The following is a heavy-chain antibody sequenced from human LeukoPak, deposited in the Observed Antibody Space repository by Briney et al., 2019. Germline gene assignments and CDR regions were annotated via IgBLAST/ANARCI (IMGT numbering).Heavy chain of an antibody. J-gene: IGHJ4*02. D-gene: IGHD4-17*01. Sequence: GASVKVSCKASGGTFSSYAISWVRQAPGQGLEWMGGIIPIFGTANYAQKFQGRVTITADESTSTAYMELSSLRSEDTAVYYCARAGYGDYDLTYFDYWGQGTLVTVSS. V-gene: IGHV1-69*13. CDR1: GGTFSSYA. CDR2: IIPIFGTA. CDR3: ARAGYGDYDLTYFDY.